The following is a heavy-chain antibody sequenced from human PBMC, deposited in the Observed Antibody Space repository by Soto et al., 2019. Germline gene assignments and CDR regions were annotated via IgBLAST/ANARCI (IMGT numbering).Heavy chain of an antibody. CDR1: GGTFSSYA. CDR3: ATDCSGGSCYSEASYYYYYGMDV. V-gene: IGHV1-69*13. D-gene: IGHD2-15*01. CDR2: IIPIFGTA. J-gene: IGHJ6*02. Sequence: SVKVSCKASGGTFSSYAISWVRQAPGQGLEWMGGIIPIFGTANYAQKFQGRVTITADESTSTAYMELSSLRSEDTAVYYCATDCSGGSCYSEASYYYYYGMDVWGQGTTVTVAS.